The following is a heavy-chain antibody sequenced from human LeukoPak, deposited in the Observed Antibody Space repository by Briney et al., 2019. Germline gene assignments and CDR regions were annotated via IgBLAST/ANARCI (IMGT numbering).Heavy chain of an antibody. J-gene: IGHJ6*02. CDR1: GFTFSSYA. V-gene: IGHV3-30-3*01. CDR2: ISYDGSNK. D-gene: IGHD2-21*02. Sequence: GGSLRLSCAASGFTFSSYAMHWVRQAPGQGLEWVAVISYDGSNKYYADSVKGRFTISRDNSKNTLYLQMNSLRAEDTAVYYCARDITLGVVVTADYYYYGMDVWGQGTTVTVSS. CDR3: ARDITLGVVVTADYYYYGMDV.